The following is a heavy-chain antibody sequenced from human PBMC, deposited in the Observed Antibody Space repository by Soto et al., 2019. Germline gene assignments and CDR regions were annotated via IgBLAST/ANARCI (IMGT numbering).Heavy chain of an antibody. D-gene: IGHD3-10*01. CDR1: GGSISSSSYY. CDR2: IYYSGST. CDR3: ARGSGKSMRFGDYYYYGLDV. V-gene: IGHV4-39*07. J-gene: IGHJ6*02. Sequence: SETLSLTCTVSGGSISSSSYYWGWIRQPPGKGLEWIGSIYYSGSTYYNPSLKSRVTISLDTSKNQFSLKLSSVTAADTAVYYCARGSGKSMRFGDYYYYGLDVWGQGTTVTVS.